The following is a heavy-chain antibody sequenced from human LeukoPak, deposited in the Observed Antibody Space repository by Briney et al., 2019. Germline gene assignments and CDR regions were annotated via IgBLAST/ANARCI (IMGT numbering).Heavy chain of an antibody. V-gene: IGHV1-24*01. J-gene: IGHJ4*02. CDR1: GYTLPELA. Sequence: SVKDSRQVSGYTLPELAMHYVRQPAGKGREGMRGFDPEDGETIYAQKFEGRVTMTEDTSTDTAYMELSSLRSEDTAVYCCATDPGTYSSGWYYFDYWGQGTLVTVSS. D-gene: IGHD6-19*01. CDR3: ATDPGTYSSGWYYFDY. CDR2: FDPEDGET.